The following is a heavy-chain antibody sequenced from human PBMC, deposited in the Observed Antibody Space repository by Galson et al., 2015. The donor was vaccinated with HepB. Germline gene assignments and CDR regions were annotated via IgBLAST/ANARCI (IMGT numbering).Heavy chain of an antibody. CDR2: IDPSDSYT. Sequence: QSGAEVKKPGESLRISCKGSGYSFPSYWISWVRQMPGKGLEWMGRIDPSDSYTNYRPSFRGHVTISADKSISTAYLQWSSLKASDTAMYYCARRLAYCGGDCYPPLDYWGQGTLVTVSS. J-gene: IGHJ4*02. CDR3: ARRLAYCGGDCYPPLDY. D-gene: IGHD2-21*02. CDR1: GYSFPSYW. V-gene: IGHV5-10-1*01.